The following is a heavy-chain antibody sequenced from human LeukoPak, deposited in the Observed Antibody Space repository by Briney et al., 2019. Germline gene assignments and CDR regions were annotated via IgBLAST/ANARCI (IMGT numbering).Heavy chain of an antibody. CDR2: ISGSGGST. J-gene: IGHJ4*02. D-gene: IGHD2-2*01. CDR1: GFSFSNYA. V-gene: IGHV3-23*01. Sequence: GESLRLSCVSSGFSFSNYAMSWVRQAPGKGLEWVSSISGSGGSTHYADSVKGRLTISRDKTKNTLYLQMNSLRAEDTAVYYCAKVQGPEGYWGQGTLVTVSS. CDR3: AKVQGPEGY.